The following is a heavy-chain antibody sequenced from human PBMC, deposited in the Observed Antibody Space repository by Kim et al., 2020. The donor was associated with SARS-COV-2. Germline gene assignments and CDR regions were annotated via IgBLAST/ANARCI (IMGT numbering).Heavy chain of an antibody. CDR1: GFTFDDYA. CDR3: AKGYSGYDGYWDYFDY. Sequence: GGSLRLSCAASGFTFDDYAMHWVRQAPGKGLEWVSLISGDGGSTYYADSVKGRSTISRDNSKNSLYLQMNSLRTEDTALYYCAKGYSGYDGYWDYFDYWGQGTLVTVSS. CDR2: ISGDGGST. V-gene: IGHV3-43*02. D-gene: IGHD5-12*01. J-gene: IGHJ4*02.